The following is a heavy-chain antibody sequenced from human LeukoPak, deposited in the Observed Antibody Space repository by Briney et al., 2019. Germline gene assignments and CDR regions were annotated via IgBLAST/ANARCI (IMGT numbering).Heavy chain of an antibody. Sequence: GGSLRLSCTASGFTFSDHFMDWVRQAPGKGLEWVGRTRNKANDYTTELAASVRGRFSISRDDSTNSLYLQMHSLQTEDTAMYYCARERSSGSYFLGSFDNWGQGTLGTVSS. CDR1: GFTFSDHF. J-gene: IGHJ4*02. V-gene: IGHV3-72*01. D-gene: IGHD1-26*01. CDR2: TRNKANDYTT. CDR3: ARERSSGSYFLGSFDN.